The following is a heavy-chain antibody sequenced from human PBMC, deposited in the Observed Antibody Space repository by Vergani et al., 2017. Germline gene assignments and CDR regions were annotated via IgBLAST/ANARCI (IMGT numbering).Heavy chain of an antibody. CDR3: ARRRNIVVVTDGWYFDL. CDR1: GGSFSGYY. D-gene: IGHD2-21*02. V-gene: IGHV4-34*01. J-gene: IGHJ2*01. CDR2: IYYSGST. Sequence: QVQLQQWGAGLLKPSETLSLTCAVYGGSFSGYYWGWIRQPPGKGLEWIGSIYYSGSTYYNPSLKSRVTISVDTSKNQFSLKLSSVTAADTAVYYCARRRNIVVVTDGWYFDLWGRGTLVTVSS.